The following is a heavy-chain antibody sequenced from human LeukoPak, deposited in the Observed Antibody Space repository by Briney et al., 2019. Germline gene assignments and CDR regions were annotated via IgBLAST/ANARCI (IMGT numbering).Heavy chain of an antibody. V-gene: IGHV1-18*01. CDR3: ARRITIFGVTDYYGMDV. J-gene: IGHJ6*02. CDR2: TSVYNGKT. Sequence: ASVNVSCKASGYTFISHGISWVRQAPGQALEWMGWTSVYNGKTNYVQKLQGRVTMTTDTSTSTAYMELRSLRSDDTAVYYCARRITIFGVTDYYGMDVWGQGTTVTVSS. D-gene: IGHD3-3*01. CDR1: GYTFISHG.